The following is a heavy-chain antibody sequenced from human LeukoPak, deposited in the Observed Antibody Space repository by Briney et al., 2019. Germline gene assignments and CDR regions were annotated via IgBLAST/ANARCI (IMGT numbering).Heavy chain of an antibody. V-gene: IGHV4-59*01. D-gene: IGHD3-22*01. CDR3: ARDGLYYYEPTGT. CDR2: IHYSGST. Sequence: SETLSLTCTVSGASISSYYWSWIRQPPGKGLEWIGYIHYSGSTDYNPSLKSRVTISLDTSKNQFSLKLSSVTAADTAVYYCARDGLYYYEPTGTWGQGTMVTVSS. CDR1: GASISSYY. J-gene: IGHJ3*01.